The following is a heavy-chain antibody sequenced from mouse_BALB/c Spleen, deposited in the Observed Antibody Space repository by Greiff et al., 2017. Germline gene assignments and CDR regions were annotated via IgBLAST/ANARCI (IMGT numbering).Heavy chain of an antibody. Sequence: EVMVIESGGGLVQPGGSLKLSCAASGFDFSRYWMSWVRQAPGKGLEWIGEINPDSSTINYTPSLKDKFIISRDNAKNTLYLQMSKVRSEDTALYYCARPEGYYDYDEFAYWGQGTLVTVSA. CDR2: INPDSSTI. CDR1: GFDFSRYW. CDR3: ARPEGYYDYDEFAY. D-gene: IGHD2-4*01. V-gene: IGHV4-1*02. J-gene: IGHJ3*01.